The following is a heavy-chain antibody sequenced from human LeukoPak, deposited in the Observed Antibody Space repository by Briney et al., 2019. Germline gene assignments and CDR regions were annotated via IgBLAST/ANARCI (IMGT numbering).Heavy chain of an antibody. J-gene: IGHJ4*02. CDR3: AKDLGTDSSGWTYYFDY. CDR1: GFTFDDYA. V-gene: IGHV3-9*01. CDR2: ISWNSGSI. Sequence: GGSLRLSCAASGFTFDDYAMHWVRQAPGKGLEWVSGISWNSGSIGYADSVKGRFTISRDNVKNSLYLQMNSLRAEDTALYYCAKDLGTDSSGWTYYFDYWGQGTLVTVSS. D-gene: IGHD6-19*01.